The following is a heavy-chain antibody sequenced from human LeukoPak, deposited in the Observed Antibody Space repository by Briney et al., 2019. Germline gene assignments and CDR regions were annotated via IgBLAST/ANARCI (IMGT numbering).Heavy chain of an antibody. V-gene: IGHV4-39*01. CDR1: GGSISSGSYY. CDR3: ARSYYDFWSGYAPYNWFDP. CDR2: IYYSGNT. D-gene: IGHD3-3*01. J-gene: IGHJ5*02. Sequence: SETLSLTCTVSGGSISSGSYYWGWIRQPPGKGLEWIGSIYYSGNTYYSPSLKSRVTISVDTSRNQFSLKLNSVTAADTALYYCARSYYDFWSGYAPYNWFDPWGQGTLVTVSS.